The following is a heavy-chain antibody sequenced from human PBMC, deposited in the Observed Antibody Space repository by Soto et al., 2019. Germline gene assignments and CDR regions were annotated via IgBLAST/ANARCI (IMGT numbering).Heavy chain of an antibody. CDR2: SRNRANRYTT. CDR1: GFTLNDHY. V-gene: IGHV3-72*01. CDR3: GRGGATAGHDYYHGLDV. J-gene: IGHJ6*02. D-gene: IGHD6-13*01. Sequence: EVQLVESGGGLVQPGGSLRLSCAASGFTLNDHYIDWVRQAPGKGLEWLGRSRNRANRYTTEYAASVKGRFTISRDDSRNSLYLQMNSLTTEDTAVYYCGRGGATAGHDYYHGLDVWGQGTTFTVSS.